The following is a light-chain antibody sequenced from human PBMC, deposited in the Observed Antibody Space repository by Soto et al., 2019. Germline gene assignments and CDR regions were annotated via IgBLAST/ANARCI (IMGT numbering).Light chain of an antibody. CDR3: QQYNRYWT. V-gene: IGKV1-5*03. Sequence: DIQMTQSPSTLSASVGDRVTITCRASQSISTWLAWYQHKPGKAPKLLIYKASNLESGVPSRFSGSGSGTEFTLNISSLEPDDFATYYCQQYNRYWTFGKGTKVEMK. CDR1: QSISTW. J-gene: IGKJ1*01. CDR2: KAS.